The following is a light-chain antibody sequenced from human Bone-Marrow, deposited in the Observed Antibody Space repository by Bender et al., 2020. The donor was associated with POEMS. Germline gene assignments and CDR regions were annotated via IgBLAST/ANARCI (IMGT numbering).Light chain of an antibody. V-gene: IGLV2-23*02. CDR3: SSYVSRRTWL. CDR1: RSDVGSYDL. CDR2: DVS. J-gene: IGLJ3*02. Sequence: QSALTQPASVSGSPGQSITISCTGTRSDVGSYDLVSWYQQHPGKAPKLMIYDVSNRPSGISNRFSGSKSGNTASLTISGLQAEDEAHYFCSSYVSRRTWLFGGGTKLTVL.